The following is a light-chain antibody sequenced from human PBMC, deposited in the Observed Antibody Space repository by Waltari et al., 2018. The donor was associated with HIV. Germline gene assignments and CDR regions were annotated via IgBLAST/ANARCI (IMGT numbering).Light chain of an antibody. V-gene: IGKV3-15*01. CDR1: QSISSN. CDR3: QQYNAWAL. J-gene: IGKJ2*01. Sequence: ELVMTQSPATPSVSPGERAPSSCSASQSISSNLAWYQQKPGQVPRPRIYGASTRTTGTPSMCGSRCAGTEVTLTSSSLHYEDFVVYCCQQYNAWALFGQGTKLEI. CDR2: GAS.